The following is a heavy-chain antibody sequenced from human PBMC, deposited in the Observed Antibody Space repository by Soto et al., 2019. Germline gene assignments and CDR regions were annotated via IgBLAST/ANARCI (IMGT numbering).Heavy chain of an antibody. CDR3: AHRRSVRGFTPSLDV. D-gene: IGHD3-10*01. CDR2: IYWDDDN. Sequence: QITLKESGPTLVKPTQTLTLTCTFSGFSLTTNGMGVGWIRQPPGKALEWLGIIYWDDDNRYSPSLKTRLTIASDTSKHEVILTLTPMDPVETATYSCAHRRSVRGFTPSLDVWGKGNTVTVSS. J-gene: IGHJ6*03. V-gene: IGHV2-5*02. CDR1: GFSLTTNGMG.